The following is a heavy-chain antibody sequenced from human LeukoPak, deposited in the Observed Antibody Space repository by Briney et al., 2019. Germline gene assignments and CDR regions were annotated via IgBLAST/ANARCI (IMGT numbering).Heavy chain of an antibody. CDR1: RVTFSSYW. J-gene: IGHJ4*02. D-gene: IGHD3-10*01. Sequence: GGSLRLSCAASRVTFSSYWMSWVRQAPGKGLEWVANVKQDGSEKYYVDSVKGRFTVSRDNAKNSLYLQMNSLRAEDTAVYYCASDREYYYGSGSFDYCGQGTLVTVSS. V-gene: IGHV3-7*04. CDR2: VKQDGSEK. CDR3: ASDREYYYGSGSFDY.